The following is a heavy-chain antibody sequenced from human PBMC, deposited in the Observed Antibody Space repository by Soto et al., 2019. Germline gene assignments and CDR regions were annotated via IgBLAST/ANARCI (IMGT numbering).Heavy chain of an antibody. CDR1: GFTFSSYA. D-gene: IGHD3-3*01. CDR2: ISYDGSNK. J-gene: IGHJ4*02. CDR3: ARHTSDLRFLEWSYYFDY. Sequence: GGSLRLSCAVSGFTFSSYAMHWVRQAPGKGLEWVAVISYDGSNKYYADSVKGRFTISRDNSKNTLYLQMNSLRAEDTAVYYCARHTSDLRFLEWSYYFDYWGQGT. V-gene: IGHV3-30-3*01.